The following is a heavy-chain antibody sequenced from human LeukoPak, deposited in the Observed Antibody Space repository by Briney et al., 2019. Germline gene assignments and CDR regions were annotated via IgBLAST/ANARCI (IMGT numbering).Heavy chain of an antibody. CDR3: ARGYLPPELRGNYYYYYYMDV. D-gene: IGHD1-7*01. CDR2: MNPNSGNT. J-gene: IGHJ6*03. V-gene: IGHV1-8*01. Sequence: ASVKVSCKASGHTFTSYDINWVRQATGQGLEWMGWMNPNSGNTGYAQKFQGRVTMTRNTSISTAYMELSSLRSEDTAVYYCARGYLPPELRGNYYYYYYMDVWGKGTTVTVSS. CDR1: GHTFTSYD.